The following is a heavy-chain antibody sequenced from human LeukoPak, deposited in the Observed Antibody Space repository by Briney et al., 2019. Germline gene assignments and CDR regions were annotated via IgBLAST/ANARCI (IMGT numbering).Heavy chain of an antibody. CDR3: ASNPLLGYCSGGSCPENPYYYYGMDV. Sequence: GGSLRLSCAASGFTFSDYYMSWIRQAPGKGLEWVSHISSTGSTIYYADSVKGRFTISRDNAKNSLYLQMNSLTAEDTAVYYCASNPLLGYCSGGSCPENPYYYYGMDVWGQGTTVTVSS. J-gene: IGHJ6*02. V-gene: IGHV3-11*01. CDR1: GFTFSDYY. CDR2: ISSTGSTI. D-gene: IGHD2-15*01.